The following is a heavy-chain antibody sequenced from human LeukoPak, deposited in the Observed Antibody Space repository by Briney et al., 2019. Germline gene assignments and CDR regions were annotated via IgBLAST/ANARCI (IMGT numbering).Heavy chain of an antibody. V-gene: IGHV3-7*01. CDR1: GFTFSSYW. D-gene: IGHD1-1*01. CDR2: IKQDGSEK. Sequence: GGSLRLSCAASGFTFSSYWMSWVRQAPGKELEWVANIKQDGSEKYYVDSVKGRLTISRDNAKNTLYLQMNSLRAEDTAVYFCARDVARTPAAFDIWGQGTMVTVSS. J-gene: IGHJ3*02. CDR3: ARDVARTPAAFDI.